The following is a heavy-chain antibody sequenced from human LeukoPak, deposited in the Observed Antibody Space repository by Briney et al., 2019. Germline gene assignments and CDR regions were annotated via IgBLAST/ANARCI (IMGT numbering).Heavy chain of an antibody. V-gene: IGHV3-23*01. CDR1: GFTFSSYA. CDR2: ISGNGGST. D-gene: IGHD5-18*01. CDR3: ARYNVRYSYGYEDY. Sequence: GGSLRLSCAASGFTFSSYAMSWVRQAPGKGLEWVSAISGNGGSTYYADSVKGRFTISRDNSKNTLYLQMNSLRAEDTAVYYCARYNVRYSYGYEDYWGQGTLVTVSS. J-gene: IGHJ4*02.